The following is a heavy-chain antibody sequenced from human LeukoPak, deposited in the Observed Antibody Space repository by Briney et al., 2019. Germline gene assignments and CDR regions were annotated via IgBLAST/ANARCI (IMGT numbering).Heavy chain of an antibody. V-gene: IGHV3-21*01. Sequence: PGGSLRLSCAASGFTFSSYTMNWVRQAPGKGLEWVSSINTFNTYIYYADSVKGRFTISRDNAKKSLYLQMNSLRAEDTAVYYCVREDYYDKAGYGGEFDYWGPGTLVTVSS. D-gene: IGHD3-22*01. J-gene: IGHJ4*02. CDR1: GFTFSSYT. CDR2: INTFNTYI. CDR3: VREDYYDKAGYGGEFDY.